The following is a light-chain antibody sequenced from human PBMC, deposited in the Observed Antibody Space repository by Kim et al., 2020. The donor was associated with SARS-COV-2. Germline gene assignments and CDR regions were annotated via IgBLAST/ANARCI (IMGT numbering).Light chain of an antibody. Sequence: VSPGERATLSCRAGQSVSSDLAWYQQKPGQAPRLLIYGTATRVTGIPGTFSGSGSGTEFTLTISSLQSEDFGIYYCQQYNKWPPTFGQETRLEIK. V-gene: IGKV3-15*01. CDR3: QQYNKWPPT. J-gene: IGKJ5*01. CDR1: QSVSSD. CDR2: GTA.